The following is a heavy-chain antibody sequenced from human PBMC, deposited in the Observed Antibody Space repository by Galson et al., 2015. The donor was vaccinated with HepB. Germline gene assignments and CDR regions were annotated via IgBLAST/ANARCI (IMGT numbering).Heavy chain of an antibody. CDR2: IIPIFGTA. CDR3: ARDRGDYVWGTLGYYYGMDV. CDR1: GGTFSSYA. J-gene: IGHJ6*02. V-gene: IGHV1-69*06. D-gene: IGHD3-16*01. Sequence: SVKVSCKASGGTFSSYAISWVRQAPGQGLEWMGGIIPIFGTANYAQKFQGRVTITADKSTSTAYVELSSLRSEDTAVYYCARDRGDYVWGTLGYYYGMDVWGQGTTVTVSS.